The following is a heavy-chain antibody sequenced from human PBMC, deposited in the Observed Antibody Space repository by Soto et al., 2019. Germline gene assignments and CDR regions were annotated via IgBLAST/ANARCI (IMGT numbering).Heavy chain of an antibody. Sequence: SETLSLTCTVSGGSISSYYWSWIRQPAGKGLEWIGRIYTSGSTNYNPSLKSRVTMSVDTSKNQFSLKLSSVTDADTAVYYCARSPLTAMIVVDRAANYFDYWGQGTLVTVSS. D-gene: IGHD3-22*01. CDR1: GGSISSYY. J-gene: IGHJ4*02. V-gene: IGHV4-4*07. CDR2: IYTSGST. CDR3: ARSPLTAMIVVDRAANYFDY.